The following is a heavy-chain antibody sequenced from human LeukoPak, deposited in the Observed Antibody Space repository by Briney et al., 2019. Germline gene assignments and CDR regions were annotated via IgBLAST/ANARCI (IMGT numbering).Heavy chain of an antibody. V-gene: IGHV3-23*01. CDR2: ISGSGGST. CDR1: GFTFSSYA. D-gene: IGHD3-16*02. Sequence: GGSLRLSCAASGFTFSSYAMSWVRQAPGKGLEWVSAISGSGGSTYYADSVKGRFTIPRDNSKNTLYLQMNSLRAEDTAVYYCAKGTLTFGGVIVQPFDYWGQGTLVTVSS. CDR3: AKGTLTFGGVIVQPFDY. J-gene: IGHJ4*02.